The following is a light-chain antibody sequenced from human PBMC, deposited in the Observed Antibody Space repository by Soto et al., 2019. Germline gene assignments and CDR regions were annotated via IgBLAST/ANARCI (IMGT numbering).Light chain of an antibody. CDR2: GTS. CDR1: QSVGSGY. V-gene: IGKV3-20*01. CDR3: QHYGTSPPDT. J-gene: IGKJ2*01. Sequence: EVVLTQSPGTLSLSPGERATLYCRASQSVGSGYLAWFQQKAGQTPRLLIFGTSHRPTYIPDRFSASGSGTYFTLTISRVEPEDFAVYYCQHYGTSPPDTFGQGTRLEIK.